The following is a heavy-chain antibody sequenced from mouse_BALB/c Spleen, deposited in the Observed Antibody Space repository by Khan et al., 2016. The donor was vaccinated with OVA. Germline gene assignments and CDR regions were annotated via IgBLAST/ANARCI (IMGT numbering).Heavy chain of an antibody. D-gene: IGHD1-2*01. V-gene: IGHV5-12-2*01. J-gene: IGHJ4*01. Sequence: EVQGVESGGGLVQPGGSLKLSCAASGFTFSSNTMSWVRQTPEKRLAWVAYITNGGGNTYYPDTVKGRFTISRDNAKNTLYLQMSSLKSEDTAMYYCARIPTFITTALDYWGQGTSVTVSS. CDR3: ARIPTFITTALDY. CDR2: ITNGGGNT. CDR1: GFTFSSNT.